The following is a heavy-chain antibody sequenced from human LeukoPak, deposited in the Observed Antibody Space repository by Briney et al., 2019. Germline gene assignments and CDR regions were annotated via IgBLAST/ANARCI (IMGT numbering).Heavy chain of an antibody. Sequence: GASVKVSCKASGYTFTGYYMHWVRQAPGQGLEWMGWINPNSGGTNYAQKFQGRVTMTRDTSISTAYMELSSLRSEDTAVYYCARWGYDSSGYEGYCFDYWGQGTLVTVPS. V-gene: IGHV1-2*02. J-gene: IGHJ4*02. CDR2: INPNSGGT. CDR1: GYTFTGYY. CDR3: ARWGYDSSGYEGYCFDY. D-gene: IGHD3-22*01.